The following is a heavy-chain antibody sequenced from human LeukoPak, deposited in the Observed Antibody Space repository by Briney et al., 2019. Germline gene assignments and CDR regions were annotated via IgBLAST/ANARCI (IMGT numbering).Heavy chain of an antibody. D-gene: IGHD6-19*01. CDR2: ISYDGSNK. CDR3: AEDDSGWYNAGPVT. Sequence: GGSLRLSCAASGFTFSSYGMHWVRQAPGKGLEWVAVISYDGSNKYYADSVKGRFTISRDNSKNTLYLQMNSLRAEDTAVYYCAEDDSGWYNAGPVTWGQGTLVTVSS. CDR1: GFTFSSYG. V-gene: IGHV3-30*18. J-gene: IGHJ5*02.